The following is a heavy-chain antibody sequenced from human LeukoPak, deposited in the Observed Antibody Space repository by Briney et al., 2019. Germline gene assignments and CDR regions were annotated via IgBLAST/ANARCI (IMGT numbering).Heavy chain of an antibody. D-gene: IGHD2-8*01. CDR2: IIPIFGTA. CDR3: ARGVYAMDPFDP. CDR1: GGTFSSYA. Sequence: GASVNVSCKASGGTFSSYAISWLRQAPGQGLEWMGGIIPIFGTANYAQKFQGRVTITTDESTSTAYMELSSLRSEDTAVYYCARGVYAMDPFDPWGQGTLVTVSS. J-gene: IGHJ5*02. V-gene: IGHV1-69*05.